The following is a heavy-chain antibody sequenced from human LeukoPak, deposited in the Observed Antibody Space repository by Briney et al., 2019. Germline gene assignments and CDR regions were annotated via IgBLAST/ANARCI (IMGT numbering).Heavy chain of an antibody. CDR3: ATEERGSWYNRNWFDP. J-gene: IGHJ5*02. V-gene: IGHV1-8*02. CDR1: GYTFTSYD. D-gene: IGHD6-13*01. CDR2: MNPNSGNT. Sequence: GASVKVSCKASGYTFTSYDINWVRQATGQGLEWMGWMNPNSGNTGYAQKFQGRVTMTEDTSTDTAYMELSSLRSEDTAVYYCATEERGSWYNRNWFDPWGQGTLVTVSS.